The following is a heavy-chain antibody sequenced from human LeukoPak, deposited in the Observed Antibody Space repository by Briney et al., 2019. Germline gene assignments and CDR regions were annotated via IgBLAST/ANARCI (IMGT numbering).Heavy chain of an antibody. CDR3: ARWRGSTSERSDY. Sequence: GGSLRLSCAASGFTFSSYWIHWVRQAPGKGLVWVSRINGDGSSTNYADSVKGRFTISRDNAKNSLYLQMDSLRVEDTATYYCARWRGSTSERSDYWGQGTLVTVSS. J-gene: IGHJ4*02. D-gene: IGHD2-2*01. V-gene: IGHV3-74*01. CDR1: GFTFSSYW. CDR2: INGDGSST.